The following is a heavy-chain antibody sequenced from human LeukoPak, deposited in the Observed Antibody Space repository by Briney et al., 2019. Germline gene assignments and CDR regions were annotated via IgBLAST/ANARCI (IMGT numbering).Heavy chain of an antibody. CDR3: AKDVMSTVGATGHFDY. Sequence: GGSLRLSCAASGFTFDDYAMHWVRRAPGKGLEWVSGISWNSGSIGYADSVKGRFTISRDNAKNSLYLQMNSLRAEDMALYYCAKDVMSTVGATGHFDYWGQGTLVTVSS. CDR2: ISWNSGSI. J-gene: IGHJ4*02. D-gene: IGHD1-26*01. CDR1: GFTFDDYA. V-gene: IGHV3-9*03.